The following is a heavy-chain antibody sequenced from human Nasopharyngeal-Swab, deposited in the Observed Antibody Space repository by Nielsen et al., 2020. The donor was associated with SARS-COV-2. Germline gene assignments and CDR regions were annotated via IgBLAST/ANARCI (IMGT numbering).Heavy chain of an antibody. V-gene: IGHV4-39*01. J-gene: IGHJ4*02. CDR3: ARHSSGWYYFDY. D-gene: IGHD6-19*01. Sequence: SETLSLTCVVSGGSISSDDYYWGWIRQPPGKGLEWIASIYYTGSTYYNPSLKGQVTISVDTSKNQFSLKLTSVTATDTAVYYCARHSSGWYYFDYWGQGSLVTVSS. CDR2: IYYTGST. CDR1: GGSISSDDYY.